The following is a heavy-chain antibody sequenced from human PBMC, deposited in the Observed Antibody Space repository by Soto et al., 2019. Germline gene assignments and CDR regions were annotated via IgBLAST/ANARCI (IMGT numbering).Heavy chain of an antibody. CDR2: IWYDGSNK. J-gene: IGHJ4*02. CDR3: ARDYDSSGYPRYYFDY. Sequence: QVQLVESGGGVVQPGRSLRLSCAASGFTFSSYGMHWVRQAPGKGLEWVAVIWYDGSNKYYADSVKGRFTISRDNSKNTLYLQKNSLRPEDTAVYYCARDYDSSGYPRYYFDYWGKGPLVPVPS. D-gene: IGHD3-22*01. CDR1: GFTFSSYG. V-gene: IGHV3-33*01.